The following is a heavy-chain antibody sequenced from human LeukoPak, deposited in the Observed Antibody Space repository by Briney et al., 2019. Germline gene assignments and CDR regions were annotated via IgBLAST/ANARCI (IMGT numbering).Heavy chain of an antibody. J-gene: IGHJ4*02. Sequence: PSETLSLTCAVSGYSISSASYWGWIRQPPGKGLEWIGNIYHSGGPYYNPSLKSRVTISVDTSKNQFSLKLSSVTAADTAVYYCARGGNYYDSSGYYYFDYWGQGTLVTVSS. CDR1: GYSISSASY. CDR2: IYHSGGP. CDR3: ARGGNYYDSSGYYYFDY. V-gene: IGHV4-38-2*01. D-gene: IGHD3-22*01.